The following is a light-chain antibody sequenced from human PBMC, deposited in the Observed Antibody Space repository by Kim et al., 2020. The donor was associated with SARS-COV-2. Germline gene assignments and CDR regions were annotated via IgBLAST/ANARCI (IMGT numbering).Light chain of an antibody. CDR2: DAS. J-gene: IGKJ1*01. V-gene: IGKV1-5*01. CDR1: QSISNY. CDR3: QQYDRYWA. Sequence: SASIGDSVTITCRASQSISNYLAWYQQRPGQAPKLLVYDASTLNRGVPSRFRGSGSGTEFTLTIGGLQSDDFATYYCQQYDRYWAFGQVTKVDIK.